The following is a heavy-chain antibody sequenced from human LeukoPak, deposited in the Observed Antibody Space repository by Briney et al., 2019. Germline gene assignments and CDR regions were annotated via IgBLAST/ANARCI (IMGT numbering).Heavy chain of an antibody. CDR1: GFSFSDYL. D-gene: IGHD5-24*01. Sequence: KPGGSLSLSCAASGFSFSDYLMHWVRQAPGKGLEWVSAISSSSYIYYADSIKGRFTISRDNAENSLYLQMNSLRAVDTAVYFCARGEEKATITALDSWGQGTLVTVSS. CDR3: ARGEEKATITALDS. CDR2: ISSSSYI. J-gene: IGHJ4*02. V-gene: IGHV3-69-1*02.